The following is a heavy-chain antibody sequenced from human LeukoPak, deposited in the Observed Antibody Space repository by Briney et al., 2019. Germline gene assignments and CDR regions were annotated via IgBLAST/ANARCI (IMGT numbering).Heavy chain of an antibody. CDR2: ISSSSSYI. CDR1: GFTFSSYS. CDR3: ARDSVRFLEWLPAYANYYYYGMDV. V-gene: IGHV3-21*01. D-gene: IGHD3-3*01. J-gene: IGHJ6*02. Sequence: PGGSLRLACAASGFTFSSYSMNWVCQAPGKGLEWVSSISSSSSYIYYADSVKGRFTISRDNAKNSLYLQMNSLRAEDTAVYYCARDSVRFLEWLPAYANYYYYGMDVWGQGTTVTVSS.